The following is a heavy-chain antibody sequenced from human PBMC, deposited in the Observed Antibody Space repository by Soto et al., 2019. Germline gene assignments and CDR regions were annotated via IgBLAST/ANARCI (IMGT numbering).Heavy chain of an antibody. D-gene: IGHD2-15*01. CDR2: IIPIFGTA. Sequence: APVKVSCKAAGWTFSRDAISWVLQAPRQGLEWMGGIIPIFGTANYAQKFQGRVTITADEDTSTAYMEVSSLRAEDTAVFYCAGNLRGHDDGGSLDDYYGMDVWGQGTTVTVSS. CDR3: AGNLRGHDDGGSLDDYYGMDV. V-gene: IGHV1-69*13. J-gene: IGHJ6*01. CDR1: GWTFSRDA.